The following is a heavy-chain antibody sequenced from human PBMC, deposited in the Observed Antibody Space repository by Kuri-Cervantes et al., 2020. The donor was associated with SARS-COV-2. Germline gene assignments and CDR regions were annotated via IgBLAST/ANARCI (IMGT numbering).Heavy chain of an antibody. CDR3: ARGPFSSGWLYY. V-gene: IGHV1-18*01. Sequence: ASVKVTCKASGYTFTSYGISWVRQAPGQGLEWMGWISAYNGNTNYAQKLQGRVTITTDTSTSTDYMELRSLRSDDTAVYYCARGPFSSGWLYYWGQGTLVTVSS. J-gene: IGHJ4*02. CDR2: ISAYNGNT. CDR1: GYTFTSYG. D-gene: IGHD6-19*01.